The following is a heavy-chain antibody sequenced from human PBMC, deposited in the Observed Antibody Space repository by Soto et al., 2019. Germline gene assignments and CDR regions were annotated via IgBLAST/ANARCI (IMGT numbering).Heavy chain of an antibody. CDR1: GFTFSSFS. J-gene: IGHJ4*02. D-gene: IGHD3-16*01. Sequence: EVQLVESGGGLVKPGGSLRLSCAASGFTFSSFSMNWVRQAPGKGLECVSSISSNSSYIYYADSVKGRFTIPRNNAKNSLYLQMNSLIAEDTAVYYCASGRGGHDYWGQGTLVTVSS. V-gene: IGHV3-21*01. CDR3: ASGRGGHDY. CDR2: ISSNSSYI.